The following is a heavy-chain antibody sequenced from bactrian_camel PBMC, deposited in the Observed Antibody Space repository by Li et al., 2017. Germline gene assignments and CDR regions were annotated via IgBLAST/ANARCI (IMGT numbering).Heavy chain of an antibody. V-gene: IGHV3S67*01. D-gene: IGHD1*01. CDR1: EYNYSPYC. CDR2: VSQHGRS. CDR3: AAVLPVDGLTTESMCTPFEFNR. Sequence: DVQLVESGGGLVQAGGSLRLSCAASEYNYSPYCMGWVRQAPGKEREAIASVSQHGRSRVAFSLEGRFTISRDNAKNTIYLQMNDLEVGDSAKYICAAVLPVDGLTTESMCTPFEFNRWGPGTQVTVS. J-gene: IGHJ4*01.